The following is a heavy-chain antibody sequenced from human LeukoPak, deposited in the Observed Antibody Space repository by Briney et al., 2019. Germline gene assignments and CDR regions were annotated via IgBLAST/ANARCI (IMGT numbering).Heavy chain of an antibody. CDR2: ISGSGGST. Sequence: GGSLRLSCAASGFTFSSYGMHWVRQAPGKGLEWVSAISGSGGSTYYADSVKGRFTISRDNSKNTLYLQMNSLRAEDTAVYYCAKGYDFWSGYYTAFDYWGQGTLVTVSS. V-gene: IGHV3-23*01. D-gene: IGHD3-3*01. J-gene: IGHJ4*02. CDR3: AKGYDFWSGYYTAFDY. CDR1: GFTFSSYG.